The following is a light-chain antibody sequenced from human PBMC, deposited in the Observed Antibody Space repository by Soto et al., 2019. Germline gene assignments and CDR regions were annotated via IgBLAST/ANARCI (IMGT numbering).Light chain of an antibody. CDR1: QSISYY. J-gene: IGKJ4*01. CDR3: QQRSNWPPLT. CDR2: DAS. Sequence: EIVLTQSPATLSLSPGERATLSCRASQSISYYLAWYQQKPGQAPRLLIYDASNRATGIPARLSGSGSGTDFNLTISSLEPEDFAVYDCQQRSNWPPLTFGGGTKVEIK. V-gene: IGKV3-11*01.